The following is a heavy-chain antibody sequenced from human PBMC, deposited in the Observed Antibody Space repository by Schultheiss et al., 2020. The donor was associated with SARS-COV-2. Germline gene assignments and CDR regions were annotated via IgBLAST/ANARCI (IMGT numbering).Heavy chain of an antibody. CDR2: INPNSGDT. V-gene: IGHV1-2*02. CDR3: ARDGRAYCGGGTCNVY. J-gene: IGHJ4*02. D-gene: IGHD2-21*01. CDR1: GYTFTNYY. Sequence: ASVKVSCKASGYTFTNYYLHWVRQAPGQGLEWMGRINPNSGDTDYAQEFQGRVTMTRDTSISTAYMELASLSPDDTAVYYCARDGRAYCGGGTCNVYWGQGTLVTVSS.